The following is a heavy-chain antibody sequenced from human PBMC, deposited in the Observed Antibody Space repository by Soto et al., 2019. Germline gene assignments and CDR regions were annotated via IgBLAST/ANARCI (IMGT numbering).Heavy chain of an antibody. J-gene: IGHJ6*02. V-gene: IGHV4-59*01. CDR1: GGSIRSYY. CDR2: IYYGANA. Sequence: SETLSLTCTVSGGSIRSYYWSWTRQPPGKGLEWMGYIYYGANANYNPSLKSRVTTSVDMSTNTAYMELRSLRSEDTAVYYCASPTYSYGSSAGYYYSYGMDVWGQGTTVTVSS. D-gene: IGHD5-18*01. CDR3: ASPTYSYGSSAGYYYSYGMDV.